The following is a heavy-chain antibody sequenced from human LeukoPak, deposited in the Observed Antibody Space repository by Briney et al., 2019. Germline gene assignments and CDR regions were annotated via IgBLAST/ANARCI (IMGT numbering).Heavy chain of an antibody. Sequence: QPGGSLRLSCAASGFTFSSYGMSWVRQAPGKGLEWVSAISGSGSTTYYADSVKGRFTISRDNSKNTLYLQMNSLRAEDTAVYYCAKNVERGAYCSGGSCYPYYYYYMDVWGKGTTVTISS. V-gene: IGHV3-23*01. CDR2: ISGSGSTT. D-gene: IGHD2-15*01. J-gene: IGHJ6*03. CDR3: AKNVERGAYCSGGSCYPYYYYYMDV. CDR1: GFTFSSYG.